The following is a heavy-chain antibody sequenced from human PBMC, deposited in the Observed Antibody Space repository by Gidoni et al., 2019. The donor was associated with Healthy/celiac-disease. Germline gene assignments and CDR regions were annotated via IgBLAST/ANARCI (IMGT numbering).Heavy chain of an antibody. D-gene: IGHD5-12*01. V-gene: IGHV3-64D*08. CDR3: VKGIISGYDSGWFDP. Sequence: EVQLVESGGGLVQPVGSLSLSCSASGFTFSSYAMHWVRQAPGKGLEYVSAISSNGGSTYYADSVKGRFTISRDNSKNTLYLQMSSLRAEDTAVYYCVKGIISGYDSGWFDPWGQGTLVTVSS. J-gene: IGHJ5*02. CDR1: GFTFSSYA. CDR2: ISSNGGST.